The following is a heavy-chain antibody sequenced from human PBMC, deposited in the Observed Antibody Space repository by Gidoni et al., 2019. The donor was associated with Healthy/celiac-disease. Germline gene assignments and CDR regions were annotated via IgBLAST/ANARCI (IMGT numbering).Heavy chain of an antibody. Sequence: QMQLVQSGPEVKKPGTSVKVSCKASEFTFTSSAMQWVRQAREQRLAWVGWIVGGSGNTTYAQKFQERVTIARDMSTSTAYMELSSLRSEDTAVYYCAAGKTGPGGYYYYGMDVWGQGTTVTVS. V-gene: IGHV1-58*02. D-gene: IGHD3-10*01. CDR3: AAGKTGPGGYYYYGMDV. CDR1: EFTFTSSA. CDR2: IVGGSGNT. J-gene: IGHJ6*02.